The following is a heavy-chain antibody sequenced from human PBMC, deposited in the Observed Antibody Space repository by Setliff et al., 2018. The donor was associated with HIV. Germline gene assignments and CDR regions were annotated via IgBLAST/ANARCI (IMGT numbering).Heavy chain of an antibody. CDR2: INAGNGNT. V-gene: IGHV1-3*01. D-gene: IGHD3-22*01. CDR3: AREGTPVYYYDRSENAFDI. Sequence: ASVKVSCKASGYTLISYAMHWVRQAPGQRLEWMGWINAGNGNTKYSQKFQGRVTITRDTSAYTAYMELSSLRSEDTAVYYCAREGTPVYYYDRSENAFDIWGQGTMVTVSS. CDR1: GYTLISYA. J-gene: IGHJ3*02.